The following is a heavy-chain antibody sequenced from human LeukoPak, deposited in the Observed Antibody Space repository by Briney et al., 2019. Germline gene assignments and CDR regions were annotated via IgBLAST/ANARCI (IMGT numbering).Heavy chain of an antibody. CDR3: ARHSLGGEGPTAAAQGGENWFDP. Sequence: GESLKISCKGSGYSFTSYWIGWVRQMPGKGLEWMGIIYPGDSDTRYSPSFQGQVTISADKSISTAYLQWSSLKASDTAMYYCARHSLGGEGPTAAAQGGENWFDPWGQGTLVTVSS. V-gene: IGHV5-51*01. CDR1: GYSFTSYW. J-gene: IGHJ5*02. CDR2: IYPGDSDT. D-gene: IGHD3-16*01.